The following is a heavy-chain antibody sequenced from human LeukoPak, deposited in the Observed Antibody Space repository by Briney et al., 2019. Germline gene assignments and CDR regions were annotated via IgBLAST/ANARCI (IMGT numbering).Heavy chain of an antibody. CDR3: AGGATPGVF. V-gene: IGHV4-34*01. CDR2: INQSGTT. J-gene: IGHJ4*02. CDR1: GGSFSDYY. D-gene: IGHD3-10*01. Sequence: SETLSLTCAVYGGSFSDYYWNWIRQPPEKGLEWIGEINQSGTTNYNPSLKSRLTISLDTSKNHLFLKLTSATAADTALYYCAGGATPGVFWGQGILVTVSA.